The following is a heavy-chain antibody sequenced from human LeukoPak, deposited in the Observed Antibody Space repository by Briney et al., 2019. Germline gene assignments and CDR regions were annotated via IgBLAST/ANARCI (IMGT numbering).Heavy chain of an antibody. J-gene: IGHJ6*02. CDR3: AKRAQPDRYYYYGMDV. Sequence: GGSLRLSCAASGFTFSSYAMSWARQAPGKGLEWVSAISGSGGSTYYADSVKGRFTISRDNSKNTLYLQMNSLRAEDTAVYYCAKRAQPDRYYYYGMDVWGQGTTVTVSS. CDR1: GFTFSSYA. V-gene: IGHV3-23*01. CDR2: ISGSGGST.